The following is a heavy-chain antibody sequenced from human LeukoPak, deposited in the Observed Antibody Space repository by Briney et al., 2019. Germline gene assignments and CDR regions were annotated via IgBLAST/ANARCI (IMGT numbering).Heavy chain of an antibody. V-gene: IGHV1-8*01. CDR2: MNPNSGNA. D-gene: IGHD3-3*01. Sequence: ASVKVSCKASGYTFTSYDINWLRQATGQGLEWMGWMNPNSGNAGYAQKFQGRVTVTRNTSISTAYMELSSLRSEDTAVYYCARVLNYDFWSGLNYWGQGTLVTVSS. CDR3: ARVLNYDFWSGLNY. CDR1: GYTFTSYD. J-gene: IGHJ4*02.